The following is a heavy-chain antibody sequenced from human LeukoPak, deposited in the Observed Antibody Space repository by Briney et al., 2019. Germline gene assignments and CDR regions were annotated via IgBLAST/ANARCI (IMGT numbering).Heavy chain of an antibody. V-gene: IGHV4-34*01. CDR1: GGSFSGYY. CDR2: INHSGST. D-gene: IGHD6-13*01. CDR3: ARAWEIAAAGVPDFDY. Sequence: PSETLSLTCAVYGGSFSGYYWSWIRQPPGKGLEWIGEINHSGSTNYNPSLKSRVTISVDTSKNQFSLKLSSVTAADTAVYYCARAWEIAAAGVPDFDYWGQGTLVTVSS. J-gene: IGHJ4*02.